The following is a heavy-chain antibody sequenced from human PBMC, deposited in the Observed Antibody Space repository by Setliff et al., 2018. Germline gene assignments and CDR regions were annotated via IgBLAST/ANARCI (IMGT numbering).Heavy chain of an antibody. V-gene: IGHV4-38-2*01. Sequence: PSETLSLTCAVSGYSISSGYYWGWIRQPPGKGLEWIGIIYHSGSTYYNPSLKSRVTISVDTSKNQFSLKLSSVTAADTATYYCARAGPTVTFFRVLVISWWDPWGQGSLVTVSS. J-gene: IGHJ5*02. D-gene: IGHD3-3*01. CDR1: GYSISSGYY. CDR2: IYHSGST. CDR3: ARAGPTVTFFRVLVISWWDP.